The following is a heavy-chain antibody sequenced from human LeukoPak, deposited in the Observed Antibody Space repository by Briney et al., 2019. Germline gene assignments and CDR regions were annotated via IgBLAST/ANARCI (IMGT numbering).Heavy chain of an antibody. V-gene: IGHV3-30-3*01. CDR2: ISYDGSNK. CDR3: ARASWQNLDY. D-gene: IGHD5-24*01. J-gene: IGHJ4*02. CDR1: GFTFSSYA. Sequence: PGGSLRLSCAASGFTFSSYAIHWVSQAPGKGLEWVALISYDGSNKYYADSVKGRFTISRDNSKNTLYLQMNSLRVEDTAVYYCARASWQNLDYWGQGTLVTVSS.